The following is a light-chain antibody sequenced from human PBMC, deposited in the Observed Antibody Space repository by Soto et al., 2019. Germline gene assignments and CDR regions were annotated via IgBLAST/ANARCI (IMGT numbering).Light chain of an antibody. CDR3: QTWGTVIRGDA. CDR2: LNSDGSH. CDR1: SGHSSYA. V-gene: IGLV4-69*01. Sequence: QPVLTQSPSASASLGASVKLTCTLSSGHSSYAIAWHQQQPEKGPRYLMKLNSDGSHSKGDGIPDRFSGSSSGAERYLTISNLQSEDEADYYCQTWGTVIRGDAFGTGTKVTVL. J-gene: IGLJ1*01.